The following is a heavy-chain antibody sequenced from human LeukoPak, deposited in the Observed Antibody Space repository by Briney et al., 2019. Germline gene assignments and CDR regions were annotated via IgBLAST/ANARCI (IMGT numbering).Heavy chain of an antibody. V-gene: IGHV4-30-2*01. Sequence: SETLSLTCTVSGGSISSGGYYWSWIRQPPGKGLEWIGYIYHSGSTYYNPSLKSRVTISVDRSKNQFSLKLSSVTAADTAVYYCARDLERGGYCSSISCYAFDIWGQGTMVTVSS. CDR3: ARDLERGGYCSSISCYAFDI. J-gene: IGHJ3*02. D-gene: IGHD2-2*01. CDR2: IYHSGST. CDR1: GGSISSGGYY.